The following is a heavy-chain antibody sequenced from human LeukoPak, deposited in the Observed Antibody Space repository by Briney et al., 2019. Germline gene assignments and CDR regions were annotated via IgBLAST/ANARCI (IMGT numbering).Heavy chain of an antibody. Sequence: PGGSLRLSCAASGFSFSYYGMHWVRQAPGKGLEWVAVISYDGNNKHYADSVKGRFTISRDNSKNTEFLQMNSLRPEDTAVYYCAKASCGGDCYSDYWGQGTLVPVSS. D-gene: IGHD2-21*02. J-gene: IGHJ4*02. CDR3: AKASCGGDCYSDY. CDR1: GFSFSYYG. CDR2: ISYDGNNK. V-gene: IGHV3-30*18.